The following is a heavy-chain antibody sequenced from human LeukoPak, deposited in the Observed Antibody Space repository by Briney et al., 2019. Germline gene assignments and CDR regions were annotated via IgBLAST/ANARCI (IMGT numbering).Heavy chain of an antibody. CDR1: GYSFTTYW. CDR2: IFPGDSDT. Sequence: PGESLKISCKGSGYSFTTYWIGWVRQMPGKGLEWMGIIFPGDSDTTYSPSFQGQVTISADKSTSTAYLQWSSLKASDTAMYYCARQYCTSTSCYRVNAFDVWGQGTMVTVTS. D-gene: IGHD2-2*01. J-gene: IGHJ3*01. V-gene: IGHV5-51*01. CDR3: ARQYCTSTSCYRVNAFDV.